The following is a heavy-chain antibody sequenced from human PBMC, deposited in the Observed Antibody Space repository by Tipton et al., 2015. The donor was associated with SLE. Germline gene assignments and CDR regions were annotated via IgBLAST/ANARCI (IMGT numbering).Heavy chain of an antibody. V-gene: IGHV3-30*04. D-gene: IGHD3-3*01. CDR1: GFTFSSYA. Sequence: SLRLSCAASGFTFSSYAMHWVRQAPGKGLEWVAVISYDGSNKYYADSVKGRFTISRDNSKNTLYLQMNSLRAEDTAVYYCARGGLRFLEWSKDYYYMDVWGKGTPVTVSS. J-gene: IGHJ6*03. CDR2: ISYDGSNK. CDR3: ARGGLRFLEWSKDYYYMDV.